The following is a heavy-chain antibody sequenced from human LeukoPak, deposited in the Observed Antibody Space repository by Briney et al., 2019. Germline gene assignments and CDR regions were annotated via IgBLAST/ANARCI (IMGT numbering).Heavy chain of an antibody. D-gene: IGHD6-13*01. CDR2: IYYSGST. Sequence: SETLSLTCTVSGGSISTYYWSWIRQPPGKGLEWIGYIYYSGSTYYSPSLKSRVTISVDTSKNQFSLKLSSVTAADTAVYYCARAFFLASSSWCSGAFDIWGQGTMVTVSS. J-gene: IGHJ3*02. CDR1: GGSISTYY. V-gene: IGHV4-59*12. CDR3: ARAFFLASSSWCSGAFDI.